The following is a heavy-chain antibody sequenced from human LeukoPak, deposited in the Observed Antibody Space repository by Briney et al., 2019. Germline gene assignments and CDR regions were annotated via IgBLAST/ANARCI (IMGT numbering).Heavy chain of an antibody. D-gene: IGHD1-26*01. CDR3: ARLSGKWT. V-gene: IGHV4-59*11. CDR2: VYDSGST. Sequence: SETLSLTCNASGGSISGHYWSWIRQPPGKRLEWIGYVYDSGSTNYNPSLSSRVTISPDTSKNQFSLKLTSVTAADTAVYYCARLSGKWTWGQGTLVTVSS. J-gene: IGHJ5*02. CDR1: GGSISGHY.